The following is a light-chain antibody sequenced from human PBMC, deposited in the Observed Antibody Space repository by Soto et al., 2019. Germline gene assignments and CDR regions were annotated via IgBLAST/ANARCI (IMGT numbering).Light chain of an antibody. Sequence: NFMLTQPHSVSESPGKTVTISCTRSSGSIASNYVQWYRQRPGSAPTTVIYEDNQRPSGVPDRFSGSIDSSSNSASLTISGLKTEDEADYYCQSYDSSIDVVFGGGTKLTVL. CDR3: QSYDSSIDVV. J-gene: IGLJ2*01. CDR1: SGSIASNY. CDR2: EDN. V-gene: IGLV6-57*04.